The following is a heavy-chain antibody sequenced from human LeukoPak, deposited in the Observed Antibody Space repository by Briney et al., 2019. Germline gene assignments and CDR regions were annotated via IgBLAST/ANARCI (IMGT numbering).Heavy chain of an antibody. J-gene: IGHJ4*02. Sequence: SETLSLTCTVSGGSISSSSYYWGWIRQPPGKGLEWIGEINHSGSTNYNPSLKSRVTISVDTSKNQFSLKLSSVTAADTAVYYCARVGPDYYGSGSYYNGGFDEDYWGQGTLVTVSS. CDR1: GGSISSSSYY. CDR3: ARVGPDYYGSGSYYNGGFDEDY. CDR2: INHSGST. V-gene: IGHV4-39*07. D-gene: IGHD3-10*01.